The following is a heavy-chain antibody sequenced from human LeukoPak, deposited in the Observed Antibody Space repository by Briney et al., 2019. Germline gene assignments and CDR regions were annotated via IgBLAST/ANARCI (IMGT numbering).Heavy chain of an antibody. Sequence: GASVKVSCKASGYTYTSYDINWVRQATGQGLEWMGWMNPNSGNTGYAQKFQGRVTMTRNTSISTAYMELSSLRSEDTAVYYCARSATTPIVVPAAIRYYYYYMDVWGKGTTVTVSS. J-gene: IGHJ6*03. CDR3: ARSATTPIVVPAAIRYYYYYMDV. CDR1: GYTYTSYD. V-gene: IGHV1-8*01. CDR2: MNPNSGNT. D-gene: IGHD2-2*02.